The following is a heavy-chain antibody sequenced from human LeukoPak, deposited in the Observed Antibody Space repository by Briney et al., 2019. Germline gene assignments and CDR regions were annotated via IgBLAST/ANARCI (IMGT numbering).Heavy chain of an antibody. CDR1: GFTFSSYA. Sequence: PGGSLSLSCAASGFTFSSYAMSWVRQAPGKGLEWVSSVSGTSEYIYYADSVRGRFTISRDNAKNTVYLQMNSLRAEDTAVYYCARWYSSGWYSDYWGQGTLVTVSS. CDR3: ARWYSSGWYSDY. D-gene: IGHD6-19*01. CDR2: VSGTSEYI. V-gene: IGHV3-21*06. J-gene: IGHJ4*02.